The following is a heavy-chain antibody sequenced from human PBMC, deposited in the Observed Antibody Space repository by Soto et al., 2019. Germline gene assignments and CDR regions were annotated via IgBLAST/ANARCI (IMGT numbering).Heavy chain of an antibody. CDR2: ISRYGDFT. V-gene: IGHV3-23*01. J-gene: IGHJ4*02. D-gene: IGHD3-22*01. CDR1: GFTFNIYA. CDR3: VKDRSLDHDSRGYLFDN. Sequence: EVQLLESGGDLIQPGGSLRLSCAASGFTFNIYAMTWVRQAPGKGLEWVSAISRYGDFTYYADSVEGRFTISRDNSKNKLYMQMNMQRDEDTAVYYCVKDRSLDHDSRGYLFDNWGQGTLVTVSS.